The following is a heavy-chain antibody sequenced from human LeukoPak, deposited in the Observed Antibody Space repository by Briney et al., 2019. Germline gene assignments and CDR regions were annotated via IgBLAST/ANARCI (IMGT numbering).Heavy chain of an antibody. CDR2: IIPIFGTA. CDR3: ARGYCSGGSCYSTDYYYYYGMDV. Sequence: ASVKVACKASGGTFSSYAISWVRQGPGQGLEWMGGIIPIFGTANYAQKFQGRVTITADESTSTAYMELSSLRSEDTAVYYCARGYCSGGSCYSTDYYYYYGMDVWGKGTTVTVSS. D-gene: IGHD2-15*01. CDR1: GGTFSSYA. V-gene: IGHV1-69*01. J-gene: IGHJ6*04.